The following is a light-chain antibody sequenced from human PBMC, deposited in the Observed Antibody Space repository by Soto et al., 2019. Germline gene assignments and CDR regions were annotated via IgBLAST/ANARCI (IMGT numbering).Light chain of an antibody. J-gene: IGKJ4*01. CDR3: QQFSSYPLT. CDR1: QTVRNNY. Sequence: EFVLTQSPGTLSLSPGERATLSCRASQTVRNNYLAWYQQKPGQAPRLLIYDASSRATGIPDRFSGGGSGTDFTLTITRLETEAFAVYYCQQFSSYPLTFGGGTKVDIK. V-gene: IGKV3-20*01. CDR2: DAS.